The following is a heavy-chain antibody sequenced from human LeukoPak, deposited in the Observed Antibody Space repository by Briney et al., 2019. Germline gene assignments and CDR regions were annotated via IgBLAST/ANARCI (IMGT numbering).Heavy chain of an antibody. Sequence: PGGSLRLSCAASGFTFSSYVMHWVRQAPGKGLEWVALISYDGSNEYYADSVKGRFAISRDNSKNTLYLQLHSLMAEDTAAYYCAKARVGGYSYMDVWGKGTTVTVSS. V-gene: IGHV3-30*18. CDR3: AKARVGGYSYMDV. CDR1: GFTFSSYV. J-gene: IGHJ6*03. CDR2: ISYDGSNE. D-gene: IGHD4-23*01.